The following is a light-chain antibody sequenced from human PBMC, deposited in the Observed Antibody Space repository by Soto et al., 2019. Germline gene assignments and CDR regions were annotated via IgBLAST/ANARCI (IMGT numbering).Light chain of an antibody. CDR1: QTVTSNY. J-gene: IGKJ1*01. Sequence: EIVLTQSPGTLSLSPGERATLSCRASQTVTSNYLAWYQQKPGQAPRLLIYGASSRATGIPDRFSGGGSGRDFTPTISRLEPEDFAVYYCQQYGSSRTFGQGTKVDIK. CDR3: QQYGSSRT. V-gene: IGKV3-20*01. CDR2: GAS.